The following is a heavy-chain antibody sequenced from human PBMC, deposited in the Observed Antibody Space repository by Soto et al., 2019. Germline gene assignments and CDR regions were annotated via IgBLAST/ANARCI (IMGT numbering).Heavy chain of an antibody. D-gene: IGHD6-13*01. CDR1: GFTFSSYG. CDR2: IWYDGSNK. CDR3: ARDRTGGVPAAGIAAAVGYFQH. V-gene: IGHV3-33*01. Sequence: PGGSLRLSCAASGFTFSSYGMHWVRQAPGKGLEWVAVIWYDGSNKYYADSVKGRFTISRDNSKNTLYLQMNSLRAEDTAVYYCARDRTGGVPAAGIAAAVGYFQHWGQGTLVTVSS. J-gene: IGHJ1*01.